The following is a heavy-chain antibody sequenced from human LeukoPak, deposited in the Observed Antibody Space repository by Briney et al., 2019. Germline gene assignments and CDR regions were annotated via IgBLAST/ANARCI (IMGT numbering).Heavy chain of an antibody. CDR3: ARDLGGDFDY. D-gene: IGHD3-16*01. CDR2: IIPIFGIA. V-gene: IGHV1-69*04. J-gene: IGHJ4*02. CDR1: GGTFSSYT. Sequence: SVKVSCKASGGTFSSYTISWVRQAPGQGLEWMGRIIPIFGIANYAQKFQGRVTITADKSTSTAYMELSSLRSEDTAVYYCARDLGGDFDYWGQGTLVTVSS.